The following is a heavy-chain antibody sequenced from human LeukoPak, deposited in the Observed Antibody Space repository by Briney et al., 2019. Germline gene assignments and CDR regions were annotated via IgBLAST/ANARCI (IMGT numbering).Heavy chain of an antibody. Sequence: ASVKVPCKASGYTFTSYDINWVRQATGQGLERMGWMNPNSGNTGYAQKFQGRVTMTRNTSISTAYMELSSLRSEDTAVYYCAAGTTGTTLADYWGQGTLVTVSS. J-gene: IGHJ4*02. D-gene: IGHD1-1*01. V-gene: IGHV1-8*01. CDR2: MNPNSGNT. CDR3: AAGTTGTTLADY. CDR1: GYTFTSYD.